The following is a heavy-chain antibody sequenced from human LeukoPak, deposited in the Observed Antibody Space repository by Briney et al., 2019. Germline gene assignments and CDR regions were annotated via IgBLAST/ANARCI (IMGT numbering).Heavy chain of an antibody. D-gene: IGHD3-3*01. Sequence: PSETLSLTCTVSGGSISSRSYYWGWIRQPPGKGLEWIGSIYYSGSTYYNPSLKSRVTISVDTSKNQFSLKLSSVTAADTAVYYCARQSPHLEWLNYWGQGTLVTVSS. CDR1: GGSISSRSYY. CDR3: ARQSPHLEWLNY. V-gene: IGHV4-39*01. J-gene: IGHJ4*02. CDR2: IYYSGST.